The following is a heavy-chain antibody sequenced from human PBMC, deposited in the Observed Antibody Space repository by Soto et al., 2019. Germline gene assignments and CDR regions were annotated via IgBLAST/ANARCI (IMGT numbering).Heavy chain of an antibody. D-gene: IGHD3-10*01. CDR1: GFTFSDYA. CDR3: AKKKAVVFGDYGFM. Sequence: PGGSLRLSCAASGFTFSDYAMSWVRQAPGKGLEWVSTISPSDGSTYYADSVKGRFTISRDNSKETLYLQMNSLRAEDAAVYYFAKKKAVVFGDYGFMWGQGSLVTVYS. V-gene: IGHV3-23*01. J-gene: IGHJ4*02. CDR2: ISPSDGST.